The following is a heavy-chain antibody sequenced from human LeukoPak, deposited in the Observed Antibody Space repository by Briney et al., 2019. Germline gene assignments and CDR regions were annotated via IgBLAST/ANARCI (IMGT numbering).Heavy chain of an antibody. Sequence: SETLSPTCGVYGGSFSGYYWGWIRQLPGKGRDWIGESNHRGSTKYKPSLKGRVIISVDTSKNQFSLRLTSVTAADAAVYFCARGTVVAAISWFDHWGQGTLVTVSS. D-gene: IGHD2-15*01. J-gene: IGHJ5*02. V-gene: IGHV4-34*01. CDR3: ARGTVVAAISWFDH. CDR1: GGSFSGYY. CDR2: SNHRGST.